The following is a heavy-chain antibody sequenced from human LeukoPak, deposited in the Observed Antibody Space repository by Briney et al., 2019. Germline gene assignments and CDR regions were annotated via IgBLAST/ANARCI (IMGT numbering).Heavy chain of an antibody. CDR2: ISYDGSNK. CDR3: ARAPDPGSPDY. J-gene: IGHJ4*02. Sequence: GRSLRLSCAASGFTFSSYAMHWVRQAPGKGLEWVAVISYDGSNKYYADSVKGRFTISRDNSKNTLYLQMNSLRAEDTAVYYYARAPDPGSPDYWGQGTLVTVSS. V-gene: IGHV3-30*04. D-gene: IGHD3-10*01. CDR1: GFTFSSYA.